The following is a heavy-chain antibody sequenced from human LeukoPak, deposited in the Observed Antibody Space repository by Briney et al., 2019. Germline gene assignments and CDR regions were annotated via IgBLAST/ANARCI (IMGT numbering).Heavy chain of an antibody. CDR2: INPNSGGT. Sequence: GASVKVSCKASGAPFSRYAVSWVRQAPGQGLEWMGWINPNSGGTNYAQKFQGRVTMTRDTSISTAYMELSRLRSDDTAVYYCARPLYCSGGSCYSALDYWGQGTLVTVSS. CDR1: GAPFSRYA. J-gene: IGHJ4*02. V-gene: IGHV1-2*02. D-gene: IGHD2-15*01. CDR3: ARPLYCSGGSCYSALDY.